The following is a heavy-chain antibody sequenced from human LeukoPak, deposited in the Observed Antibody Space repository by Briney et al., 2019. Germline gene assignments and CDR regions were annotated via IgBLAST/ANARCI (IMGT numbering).Heavy chain of an antibody. V-gene: IGHV4-39*01. J-gene: IGHJ4*02. CDR2: IYYSGDT. Sequence: SETLSLTCTVSGGSISSSSYYWGWIRQPPGKGLEWIGNIYYSGDTYYNPSLKSRLTMSVDTSNNQFPLKLRSVTAADTAVYYCARRLGSAMYFDYWGQGTQVTVSS. CDR1: GGSISSSSYY. D-gene: IGHD5-18*01. CDR3: ARRLGSAMYFDY.